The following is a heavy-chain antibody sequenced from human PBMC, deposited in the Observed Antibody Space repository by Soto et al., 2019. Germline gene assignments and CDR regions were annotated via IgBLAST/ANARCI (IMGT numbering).Heavy chain of an antibody. V-gene: IGHV3-23*01. CDR1: GFTFSSYA. D-gene: IGHD3-22*01. J-gene: IGHJ4*02. CDR2: ISGTGGST. Sequence: EVQLLQSGGGLVQPGGSLRLSCAASGFTFSSYAMSWVRQAPGKGLEWVSTISGTGGSTYYPDSVKGRFTISRDKSKNPLYLQMNSLRADDAAVYYCAKDMASGYYLFYYGGQGTLVTFSS. CDR3: AKDMASGYYLFYY.